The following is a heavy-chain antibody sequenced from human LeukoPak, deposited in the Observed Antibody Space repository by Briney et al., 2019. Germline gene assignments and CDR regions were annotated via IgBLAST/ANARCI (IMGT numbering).Heavy chain of an antibody. Sequence: SETLSLTCAVSGYSISSGYYWGWIRQPPGKGLEWVGSIYHSGSTYYNPSLKSRVTISVDTSKNQFSLKLSSVTAADTAVYHCARYAPRYCSSTSCYYFDYWGQGTLVTVSS. J-gene: IGHJ4*02. D-gene: IGHD2-2*01. V-gene: IGHV4-38-2*01. CDR1: GYSISSGYY. CDR3: ARYAPRYCSSTSCYYFDY. CDR2: IYHSGST.